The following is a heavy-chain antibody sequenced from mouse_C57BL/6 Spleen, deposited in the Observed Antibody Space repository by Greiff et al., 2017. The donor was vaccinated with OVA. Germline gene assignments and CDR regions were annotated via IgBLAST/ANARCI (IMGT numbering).Heavy chain of an antibody. V-gene: IGHV2-2*01. Sequence: VMLVESGPGLVQPSQSLSITCTVSGFSLTSYGVHWVRQSPGKGLEWLGVIWSGGSSDYNAAFISRLSISKDNSKSQVFFKMNSLQADDTAIYYCARGELLRYLDYWGQGTTLTVSS. CDR3: ARGELLRYLDY. D-gene: IGHD1-1*01. J-gene: IGHJ2*01. CDR2: IWSGGSS. CDR1: GFSLTSYG.